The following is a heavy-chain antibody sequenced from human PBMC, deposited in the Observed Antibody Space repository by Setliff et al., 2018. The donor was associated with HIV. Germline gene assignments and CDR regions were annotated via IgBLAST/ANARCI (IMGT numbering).Heavy chain of an antibody. V-gene: IGHV4-31*03. D-gene: IGHD6-6*01. J-gene: IGHJ4*02. Sequence: SETLSLTCSVSGVSVGRGDYYWQWIRQHPEKALEWIGYIFHSGDTYYNPSLKSRISMSVDTSKTQFSLELTSLTAADTAVYYCATRPRIAARPFDYWGQGMLVTVSS. CDR1: GVSVGRGDYY. CDR3: ATRPRIAARPFDY. CDR2: IFHSGDT.